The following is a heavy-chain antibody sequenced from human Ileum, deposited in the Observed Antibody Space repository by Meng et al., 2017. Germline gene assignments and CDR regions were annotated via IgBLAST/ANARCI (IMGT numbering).Heavy chain of an antibody. D-gene: IGHD6-6*01. CDR2: IDTDGIGT. CDR3: VRLGGSSPVDY. J-gene: IGHJ4*02. V-gene: IGHV3-74*01. CDR1: GFACSRLW. Sequence: EVHLVVGGGGLGVPGVFLRISCGASGFACSRLWMQWARRAPGKGLGWVSRIDTDGIGTTYADSVKGRFTISRDNAKNTLYLQMNSLRDEDTAVYYCVRLGGSSPVDYWGQGILVTVSS.